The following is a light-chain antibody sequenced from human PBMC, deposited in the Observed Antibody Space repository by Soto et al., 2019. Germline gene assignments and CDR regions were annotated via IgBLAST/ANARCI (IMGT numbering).Light chain of an antibody. J-gene: IGKJ1*01. CDR1: QSISNW. CDR3: QQYSTGYRT. Sequence: DLQMTQSPSTLSASVGDRVTITCRASQSISNWLAWFQQKPGKAPKLLIYKASSLEGGVPSRFSGMGSGTEFTLTISSLQPDDFATYYCQQYSTGYRTFGQGTEVEIK. CDR2: KAS. V-gene: IGKV1-5*03.